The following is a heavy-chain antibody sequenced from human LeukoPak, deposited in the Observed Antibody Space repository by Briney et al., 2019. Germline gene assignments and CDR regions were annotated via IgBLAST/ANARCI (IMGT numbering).Heavy chain of an antibody. CDR2: INPSGGST. CDR3: ATVKYYYDSSGYYNWFDP. J-gene: IGHJ5*02. V-gene: IGHV1-46*01. D-gene: IGHD3-22*01. CDR1: GYTFTSYY. Sequence: ASVKVSCKASGYTFTSYYMHWVRQAPGQGLEWMGIINPSGGSTIYAQKFQGRVTMTEDTSTDTAYMELSSLRSEDTAVYYCATVKYYYDSSGYYNWFDPWGQGTLVTVSS.